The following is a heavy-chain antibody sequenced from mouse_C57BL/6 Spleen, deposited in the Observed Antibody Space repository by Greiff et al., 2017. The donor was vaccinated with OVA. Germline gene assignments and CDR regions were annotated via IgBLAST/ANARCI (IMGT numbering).Heavy chain of an antibody. V-gene: IGHV1-64*01. CDR3: ARDGIRDWYFDV. CDR1: GYTFTSYW. D-gene: IGHD2-3*01. CDR2: IHPNSGST. Sequence: QVQLQQSGAELVKPGASVKLSCKASGYTFTSYWMHWVKQRPGQGLEWIGMIHPNSGSTNYNEKFKSKATLTVDKSSSTAYMQLSSLTSEDSAVYYCARDGIRDWYFDVWGTGTTVTVSS. J-gene: IGHJ1*03.